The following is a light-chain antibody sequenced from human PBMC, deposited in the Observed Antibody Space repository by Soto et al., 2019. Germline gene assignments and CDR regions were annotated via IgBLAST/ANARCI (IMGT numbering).Light chain of an antibody. J-gene: IGLJ1*01. Sequence: VLTQPASVSGSPGQSITISCTGTSSDVGGYNYVSWYQQHPGKAPKFMIYDASSRPSGVSNRFSGSKSGNTASLTISGLQAEDESEYYCCSYTTSNTRQIVFGTGTKVTVL. V-gene: IGLV2-14*03. CDR3: CSYTTSNTRQIV. CDR1: SSDVGGYNY. CDR2: DAS.